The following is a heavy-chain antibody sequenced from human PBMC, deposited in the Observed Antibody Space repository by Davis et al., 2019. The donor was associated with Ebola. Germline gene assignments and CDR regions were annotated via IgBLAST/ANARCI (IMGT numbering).Heavy chain of an antibody. CDR1: RGSFSSHP. D-gene: IGHD3-9*01. CDR3: ARDFDGGNYYFDY. Sequence: SVTVSCKTSRGSFSSHPISWVRQAPRPGLEWMGGIIPIFDTPHYAQKFQGRITITADASTSTAYMELSSLRSEDTATYFCARDFDGGNYYFDYWGPGTPVTVSS. CDR2: IIPIFDTP. J-gene: IGHJ4*02. V-gene: IGHV1-69*13.